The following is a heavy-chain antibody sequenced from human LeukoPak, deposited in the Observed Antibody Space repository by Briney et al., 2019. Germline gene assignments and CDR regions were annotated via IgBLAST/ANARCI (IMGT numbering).Heavy chain of an antibody. V-gene: IGHV1-18*01. D-gene: IGHD4-23*01. J-gene: IGHJ4*02. CDR2: INTYKGDT. CDR1: GYTSTNYN. Sequence: ASVKVSCKASGYTSTNYNISWVRQAPGQGLGWMGWINTYKGDTLYAQKLQGRVTMTADTSTNTAYMELRSLRFDDTAVYYCAREFGHCYGDNCFYFFDTWGQGFRVTVSS. CDR3: AREFGHCYGDNCFYFFDT.